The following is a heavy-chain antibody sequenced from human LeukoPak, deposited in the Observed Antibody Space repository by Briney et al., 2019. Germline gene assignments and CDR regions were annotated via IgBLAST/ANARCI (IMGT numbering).Heavy chain of an antibody. J-gene: IGHJ4*02. CDR3: AKGEGGGDYGCLDY. Sequence: GGSLRLSCAASGFTFSSYAMHWVRQAPGKGLEWVAVISYDGSTYYADSVKGRFTISRDNSKNTLYLQMNSLRAEDTAVYYCAKGEGGGDYGCLDYWGQGTLVTGSS. CDR1: GFTFSSYA. CDR2: ISYDGST. V-gene: IGHV3-30-3*01. D-gene: IGHD4-17*01.